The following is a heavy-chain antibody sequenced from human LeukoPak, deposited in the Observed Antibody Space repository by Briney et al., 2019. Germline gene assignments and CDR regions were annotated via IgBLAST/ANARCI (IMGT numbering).Heavy chain of an antibody. V-gene: IGHV4-59*01. Sequence: SETLSLTCTVSGGSISSYYWSWIRQPPGKGLEWIGYIYYSGSTNYNPSLKSRVTISVDTPKNQFSLKLSSVTAADTAVYYCARVYYSNSYDYWYFDLWGRGTLVTVSS. J-gene: IGHJ2*01. CDR1: GGSISSYY. D-gene: IGHD6-13*01. CDR2: IYYSGST. CDR3: ARVYYSNSYDYWYFDL.